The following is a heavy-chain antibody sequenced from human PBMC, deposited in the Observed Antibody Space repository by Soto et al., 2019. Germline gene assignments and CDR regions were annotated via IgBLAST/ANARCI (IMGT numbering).Heavy chain of an antibody. D-gene: IGHD6-19*01. V-gene: IGHV3-72*01. CDR1: GFIFSDHY. J-gene: IGHJ3*01. CDR2: SRNKPRSYTT. Sequence: PGGSLRLSCAVSGFIFSDHYMDWVRQAPGKGLEWVARSRNKPRSYTTVYAASVKDRFTISRDDSKNSLYLQMNSLKTEDTAVYYCVRGLNGFDVWGQGXKVTVSS. CDR3: VRGLNGFDV.